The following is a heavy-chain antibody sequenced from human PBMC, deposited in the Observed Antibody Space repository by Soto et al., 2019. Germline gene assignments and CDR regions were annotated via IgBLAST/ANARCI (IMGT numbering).Heavy chain of an antibody. V-gene: IGHV4-59*01. Sequence: PSETLSLTCPVSGASSSTYYWSWIRQPPGKGLEWIGYIYYSGSTNYNPSLKSRVTISVDTSKNQFSLKLSSVTAADTAVYYCARSRGGYFDYWGQGTLVTVSS. CDR1: GASSSTYY. J-gene: IGHJ4*02. D-gene: IGHD3-22*01. CDR2: IYYSGST. CDR3: ARSRGGYFDY.